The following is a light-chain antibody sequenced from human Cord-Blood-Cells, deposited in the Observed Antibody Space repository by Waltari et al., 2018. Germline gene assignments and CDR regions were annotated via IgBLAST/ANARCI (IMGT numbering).Light chain of an antibody. CDR3: QQSYSTPQT. V-gene: IGKV1-39*01. CDR2: AAS. Sequence: DIQMTQSPSSLPASVGDRVTITCRESQSISSYLNWYQQKPGKAPKLLIYAASSLQSGVPARFSGSGSGTDFTLTISSLQPEDFATYYCQQSYSTPQTFGQGTKVEIK. J-gene: IGKJ1*01. CDR1: QSISSY.